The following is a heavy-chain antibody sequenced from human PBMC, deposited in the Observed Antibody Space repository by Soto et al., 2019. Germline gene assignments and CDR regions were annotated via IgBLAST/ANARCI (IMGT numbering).Heavy chain of an antibody. D-gene: IGHD2-15*01. CDR3: APLSVSLSGPYVIHV. CDR1: GYSFTSSDYY. V-gene: IGHV4-39*01. Sequence: PAEPLSLTCSVSGYSFTSSDYYWAWIRQPPGKGLEGIGSMFYRGLTYYNPSLKSPVTLSADPSKNPFSVRLNSVTAGDTAVYCCAPLSVSLSGPYVIHVGGQGTTVPGSS. CDR2: MFYRGLT. J-gene: IGHJ6*02.